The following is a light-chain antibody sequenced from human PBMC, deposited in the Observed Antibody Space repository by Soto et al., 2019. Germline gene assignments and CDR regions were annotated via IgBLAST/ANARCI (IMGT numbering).Light chain of an antibody. J-gene: IGKJ5*01. CDR3: QQYNTGPRIT. CDR1: QSVSSY. Sequence: VLTKSSATLSLSPGERATLSCRASQSVSSYLAWYQQKPGQAPRLLIYAASYRATGISDRFSGSGSGADFTLTINILEPEDFAVYYCQQYNTGPRITFGQGTRLETK. CDR2: AAS. V-gene: IGKV3-11*01.